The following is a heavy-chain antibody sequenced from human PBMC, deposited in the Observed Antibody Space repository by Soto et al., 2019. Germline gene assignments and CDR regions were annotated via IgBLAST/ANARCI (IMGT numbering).Heavy chain of an antibody. V-gene: IGHV3-23*01. CDR1: GFTFSSYA. J-gene: IGHJ4*02. CDR2: ISDSGGST. CDR3: AKVKGEGSSWAPHFDY. D-gene: IGHD6-13*01. Sequence: HPGGSLRLSCAASGFTFSSYAVSWVRQAPGKGLEWVSGISDSGGSTYYADSVKGRFTISRDNSKSTLYLQMNSLRAEDTAVYYCAKVKGEGSSWAPHFDYWGQGTLVTVSS.